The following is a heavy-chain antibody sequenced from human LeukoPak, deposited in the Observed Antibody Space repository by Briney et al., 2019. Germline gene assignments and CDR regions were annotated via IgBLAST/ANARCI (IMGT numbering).Heavy chain of an antibody. J-gene: IGHJ4*02. CDR2: MNPNSGNT. D-gene: IGHD3-10*01. CDR3: ARGQRGFGPYYFDY. V-gene: IGHV1-8*01. CDR1: GYSFTSYD. Sequence: GESLKISCKASGYSFTSYDINWVRQATGQGLEWMGWMNPNSGNTGYAQKFQGRVTMTRNTSISTAYMELSSLRSEDTAVYYCARGQRGFGPYYFDYWGQGTLVTVSS.